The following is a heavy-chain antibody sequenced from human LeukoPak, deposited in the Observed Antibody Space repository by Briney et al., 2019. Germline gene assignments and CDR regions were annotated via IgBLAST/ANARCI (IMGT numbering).Heavy chain of an antibody. V-gene: IGHV1-18*01. D-gene: IGHD2-2*01. CDR2: ISAYNGNT. CDR1: GYTFTSYG. J-gene: IGHJ4*02. CDR3: ARAGWEFDIVVVPAATNDY. Sequence: SVKVSCKASGYTFTSYGISWVRQAPGQGLEWMGWISAYNGNTNYAQKLQGRVTMTTDTSTSTAYMELRSLRSDDTAVYYCARAGWEFDIVVVPAATNDYWGQGTLVTVSS.